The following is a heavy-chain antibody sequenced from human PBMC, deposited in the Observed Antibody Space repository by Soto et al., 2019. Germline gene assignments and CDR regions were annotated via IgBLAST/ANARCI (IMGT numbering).Heavy chain of an antibody. J-gene: IGHJ6*02. Sequence: GASVKVSCKASGGTFSSYAISWVRQAPGQGLEWMGGIIPIFGTANYAQKFQGRVTITADESTSTAYMELSSLRSEDTAVYYCARYCSGGSCWEFYYYYGMDVWGQGTTVTVSS. V-gene: IGHV1-69*13. D-gene: IGHD2-15*01. CDR2: IIPIFGTA. CDR1: GGTFSSYA. CDR3: ARYCSGGSCWEFYYYYGMDV.